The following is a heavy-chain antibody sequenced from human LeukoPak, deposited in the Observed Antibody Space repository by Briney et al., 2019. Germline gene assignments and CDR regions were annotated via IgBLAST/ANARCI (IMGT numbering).Heavy chain of an antibody. D-gene: IGHD3-3*01. CDR1: GFTVSSNY. J-gene: IGHJ4*02. V-gene: IGHV3-66*01. Sequence: GGSLRLSCAASGFTVSSNYMSWVRQAPGKGLEWVSVIYSGGSTYYADSVKGRFTISRDNSKNTLYLQMNSLRAEDTAVYYCARGSITIFGVVISPDYWGQGTLVTVSS. CDR2: IYSGGST. CDR3: ARGSITIFGVVISPDY.